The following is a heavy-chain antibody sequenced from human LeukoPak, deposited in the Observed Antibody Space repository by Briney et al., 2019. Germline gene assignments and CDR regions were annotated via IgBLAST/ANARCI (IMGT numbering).Heavy chain of an antibody. CDR3: ARGFDSKSTYFDY. V-gene: IGHV4-59*01. CDR2: IYSSGST. J-gene: IGHJ4*02. D-gene: IGHD5-12*01. Sequence: SETLSLTCTVSAGSIAGYYWNWIRQAPGKGLEWIGYIYSSGSTNYNPSPKSRVTISLDTSKNQVSLRLTSVTAADTAVYFCARGFDSKSTYFDYWDQGTLVAVSS. CDR1: AGSIAGYY.